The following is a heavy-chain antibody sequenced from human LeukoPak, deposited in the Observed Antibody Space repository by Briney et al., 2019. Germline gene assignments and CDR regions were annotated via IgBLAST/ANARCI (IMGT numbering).Heavy chain of an antibody. CDR2: ISGSGGST. CDR3: AKDPLYSSSWYYFQH. CDR1: GFTFSSYA. Sequence: PGGSLRLSCAASGFTFSSYAMSWVRQAPGKGLEWVSAISGSGGSTYYADSVKGRFTISRDNSKNTLYLQMNSLRAEDTAVYYCAKDPLYSSSWYYFQHWGQGTLVTVSS. D-gene: IGHD6-13*01. J-gene: IGHJ1*01. V-gene: IGHV3-23*01.